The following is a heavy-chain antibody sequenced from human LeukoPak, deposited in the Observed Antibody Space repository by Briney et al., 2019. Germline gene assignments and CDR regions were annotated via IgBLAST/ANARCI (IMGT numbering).Heavy chain of an antibody. Sequence: PSETLSLTCAVYGGSSSDYSWSWLRQPPGKGLEWIGEINHSGSTNYNPSLKSRVIMSVDTSKNQFSVKLRSVTAADTAVYYCARHGVATWFDPWGQGTLVTVSS. V-gene: IGHV4-34*01. D-gene: IGHD2-15*01. CDR1: GGSSSDYS. CDR3: ARHGVATWFDP. J-gene: IGHJ5*02. CDR2: INHSGST.